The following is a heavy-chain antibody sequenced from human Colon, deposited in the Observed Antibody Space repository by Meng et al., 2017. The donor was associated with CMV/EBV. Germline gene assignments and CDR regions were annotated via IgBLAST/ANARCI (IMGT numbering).Heavy chain of an antibody. V-gene: IGHV3-15*01. J-gene: IGHJ6*02. CDR2: IKSKTDGGTT. CDR3: TTMGYDFWSGYGYYYYGMDV. Sequence: GVSLKISCAASGFTFSNAWMSWVRQAPGKGLEWVGRIKSKTDGGTTDYAAPVKGRFTISRDDSKNTLYLQMNSLKTEDTAVYYCTTMGYDFWSGYGYYYYGMDVWGQGTTVTVSS. D-gene: IGHD3-3*01. CDR1: GFTFSNAW.